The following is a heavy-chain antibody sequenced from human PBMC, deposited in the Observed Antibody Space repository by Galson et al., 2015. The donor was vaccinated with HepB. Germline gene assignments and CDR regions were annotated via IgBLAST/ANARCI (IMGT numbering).Heavy chain of an antibody. V-gene: IGHV3-23*01. CDR1: GFIFSTYG. CDR3: ARWGSSGNLDY. Sequence: SLRLSCAVSGFIFSTYGVSWVRQAPGTGLVWVSTIDHTGFTTFYADSVKGRFTISRDDSKNTVHLQMSSLRGDDSAVYYCARWGSSGNLDYWGQGTLVTVSS. J-gene: IGHJ4*02. CDR2: IDHTGFTT. D-gene: IGHD1-26*01.